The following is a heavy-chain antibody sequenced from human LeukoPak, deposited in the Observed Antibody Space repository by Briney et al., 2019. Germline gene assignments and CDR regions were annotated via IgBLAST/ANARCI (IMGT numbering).Heavy chain of an antibody. V-gene: IGHV4-59*08. CDR1: GGSISSYY. CDR3: ARHGYYYYYMDV. CDR2: IYYSGST. J-gene: IGHJ6*03. Sequence: SETLSLTCTVSGGSISSYYWSWIRQPPGKGLEWIGYIYYSGSTNYNASLKSRVTISVDTSKNQFSLKLSSVTAADTAVYYCARHGYYYYYMDVWGKGTTVTVSS.